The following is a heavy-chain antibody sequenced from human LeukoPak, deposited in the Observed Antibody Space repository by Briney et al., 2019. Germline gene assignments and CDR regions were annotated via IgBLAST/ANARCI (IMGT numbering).Heavy chain of an antibody. V-gene: IGHV3-74*01. Sequence: GGSLRLFCAASGFTFTNYWMHWVRQAPGKGLVWVSRINTDGSSTNYADSVKGRFTISRDNAKNTLYLQMNSLRAEDTALYYCAKDLKSGQKRSFGAYAFDIWGQGTMVTVSS. CDR2: INTDGSST. J-gene: IGHJ3*02. CDR1: GFTFTNYW. CDR3: AKDLKSGQKRSFGAYAFDI. D-gene: IGHD3-10*01.